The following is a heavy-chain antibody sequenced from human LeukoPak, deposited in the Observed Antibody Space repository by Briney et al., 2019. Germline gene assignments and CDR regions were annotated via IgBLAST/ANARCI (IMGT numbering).Heavy chain of an antibody. CDR1: GFTFRSYE. Sequence: PGGPLRLSCAPSGFTFRSYEMHWVRQATGKGLEGVSYISSSGSTIYYADSVKGRFTISGDNAKNSLYLQMSSLRAKDTAVYYCARGVSKNPWGQGTLVTVSS. CDR2: ISSSGSTI. V-gene: IGHV3-48*03. J-gene: IGHJ5*02. CDR3: ARGVSKNP.